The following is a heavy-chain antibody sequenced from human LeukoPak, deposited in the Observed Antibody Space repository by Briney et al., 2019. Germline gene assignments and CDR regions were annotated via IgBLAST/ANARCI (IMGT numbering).Heavy chain of an antibody. Sequence: GGSLRLSCAASGFTFSSYVMSWVRQAPGKGLEWVSSISNSGGSTYYADSVKGRFTISRDNSKNTLYLQMNSLRAEDTAVYYCAKKWSGATDYWGQGTLVTVSS. J-gene: IGHJ4*02. CDR2: ISNSGGST. V-gene: IGHV3-23*01. CDR1: GFTFSSYV. D-gene: IGHD2-15*01. CDR3: AKKWSGATDY.